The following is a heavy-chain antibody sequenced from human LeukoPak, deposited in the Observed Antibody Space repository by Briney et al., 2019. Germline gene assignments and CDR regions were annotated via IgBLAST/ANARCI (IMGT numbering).Heavy chain of an antibody. CDR2: ISSSSSTI. V-gene: IGHV3-48*04. Sequence: GGSLRLSCAASGFTFSIAWMSWVRQAPGKGLEWVSYISSSSSTIYYADSVKGRFTISRDNAKNSLYLQMNSLRAEDTAVYYCERDETVTTLVSYYYYGMDVWGQGTTVTVSS. J-gene: IGHJ6*02. CDR1: GFTFSIAW. CDR3: ERDETVTTLVSYYYYGMDV. D-gene: IGHD4-23*01.